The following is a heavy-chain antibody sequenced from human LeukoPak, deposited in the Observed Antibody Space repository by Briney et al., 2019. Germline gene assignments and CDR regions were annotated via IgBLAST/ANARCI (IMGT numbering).Heavy chain of an antibody. CDR1: GFTFSNAW. CDR2: IKSKTDGGTT. Sequence: GGSLRLSCAASGFTFSNAWMSWVRQAPGKGLEWVGRIKSKTDGGTTDYAAPVKGRFTISRDDSKNTLYLQMNSLRAEDTAVYYCAKAGIAVAGPLGYWGQGTLVTVSS. CDR3: AKAGIAVAGPLGY. J-gene: IGHJ4*02. D-gene: IGHD6-19*01. V-gene: IGHV3-15*01.